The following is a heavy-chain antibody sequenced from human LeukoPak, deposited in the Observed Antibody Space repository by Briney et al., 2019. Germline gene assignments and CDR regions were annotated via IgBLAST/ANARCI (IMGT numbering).Heavy chain of an antibody. J-gene: IGHJ6*04. Sequence: PSQTLSLTCAVSGDSISSGGYSWSWIRQPPGKGLEWIGYIYHSGSTYYNPSLKGRVTISVDRSKNQFSLKLSSVTAADTAVYYCASRQLWSDYYYYGMDVWGKGTTVTVSS. V-gene: IGHV4-30-2*01. CDR2: IYHSGST. CDR3: ASRQLWSDYYYYGMDV. CDR1: GDSISSGGYS. D-gene: IGHD5-18*01.